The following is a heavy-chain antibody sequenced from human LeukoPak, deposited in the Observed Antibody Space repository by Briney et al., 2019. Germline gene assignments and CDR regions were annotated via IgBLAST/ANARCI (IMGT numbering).Heavy chain of an antibody. J-gene: IGHJ4*02. CDR1: GDSISSGDYY. CDR2: ISTSGTP. Sequence: SQTLSLTCTVSGDSISSGDYYWNWIRQPAGKRLEWIGRISTSGTPNYNPSFRGRLTISIDTSKNQFSLNLRSVTAAETGIYYCARGPYWGQGTLVTVSS. CDR3: ARGPY. V-gene: IGHV4-61*02.